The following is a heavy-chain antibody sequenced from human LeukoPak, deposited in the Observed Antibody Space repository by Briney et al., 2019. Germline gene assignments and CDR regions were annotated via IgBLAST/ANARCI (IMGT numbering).Heavy chain of an antibody. J-gene: IGHJ4*02. CDR2: IRYDGSNK. D-gene: IGHD1-14*01. V-gene: IGHV3-30*02. Sequence: PGGSLRLSCGASGFPFSSYWMHWVRQVPGKGLEWVAFIRYDGSNKLYADSVKGRFTISRDNSKNTLYLHINSLRAEDTAVYYCVKDNPLDYWGQGTLVIVSS. CDR1: GFPFSSYW. CDR3: VKDNPLDY.